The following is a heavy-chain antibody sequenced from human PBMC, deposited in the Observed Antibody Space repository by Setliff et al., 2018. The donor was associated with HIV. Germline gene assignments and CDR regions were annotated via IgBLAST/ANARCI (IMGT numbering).Heavy chain of an antibody. J-gene: IGHJ5*02. D-gene: IGHD6-25*01. CDR3: ARGGYRTDSGYIDSWSDH. CDR2: IKQDGSEK. V-gene: IGHV3-7*03. CDR1: GFTFSNSG. Sequence: PGGSLRLSCAASGFTFSNSGMHWVRQAPGKGLEWVANIKQDGSEKFYVDSVKGRFTISRDNAKNSLYLQMKSLKTEDTAVYFCARGGYRTDSGYIDSWSDHWGQGTLVTVSS.